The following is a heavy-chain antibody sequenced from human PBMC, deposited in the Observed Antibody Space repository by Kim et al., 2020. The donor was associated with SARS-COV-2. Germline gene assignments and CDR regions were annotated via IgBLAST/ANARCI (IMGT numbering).Heavy chain of an antibody. CDR1: GGTFSSYA. D-gene: IGHD5-12*01. V-gene: IGHV1-69*13. J-gene: IGHJ3*02. CDR2: IIPIFGTA. Sequence: SVKVSCKASGGTFSSYAISWVRQAPGQGLEWMGGIIPIFGTANYAQKFQGRVTITADESTSTAYMELSSLRSEDTAVYYCARDMRWLQLPYAFDIWGQGTMVTVSS. CDR3: ARDMRWLQLPYAFDI.